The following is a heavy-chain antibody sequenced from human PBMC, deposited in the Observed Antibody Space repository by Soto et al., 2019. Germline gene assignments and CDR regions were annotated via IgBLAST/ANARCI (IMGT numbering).Heavy chain of an antibody. CDR2: IYPGDSDT. CDR1: GYSFTRYL. D-gene: IGHD6-13*01. Sequence: PGESLKISCKGSGYSFTRYLIGWGRQMPGKGLEWMGIIYPGDSDTRYSPSFQGQVTISADKSISTAYPQWSSLKASDTAMYYCARTAAAGKYYYGMDVWGQGTTVTVSS. V-gene: IGHV5-51*01. CDR3: ARTAAAGKYYYGMDV. J-gene: IGHJ6*02.